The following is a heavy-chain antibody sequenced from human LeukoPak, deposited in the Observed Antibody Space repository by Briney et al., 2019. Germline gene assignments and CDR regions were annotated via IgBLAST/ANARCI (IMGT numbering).Heavy chain of an antibody. Sequence: ASVKVSCXVSGYTLTELSMHWVRQAPGKGLEWMGGFDPEDGETIYAQKFQGRVTMTEDTSTDTAYMELSSLSSEDTAVYYCATAIVRGVIIFAGAFDILGQGTMVTVSS. CDR3: ATAIVRGVIIFAGAFDI. V-gene: IGHV1-24*01. J-gene: IGHJ3*02. CDR1: GYTLTELS. CDR2: FDPEDGET. D-gene: IGHD3-10*01.